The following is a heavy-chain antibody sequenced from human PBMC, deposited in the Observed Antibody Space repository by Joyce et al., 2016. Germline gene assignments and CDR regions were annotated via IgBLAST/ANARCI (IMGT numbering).Heavy chain of an antibody. D-gene: IGHD2-2*01. CDR2: INPDSGGT. V-gene: IGHV1-2*06. J-gene: IGHJ3*01. Sequence: QVHLVQSGAEVKEPGASVKVSCKASGYNFYDAYIHWVRQAPGEGLQGMGRINPDSGGTNYAQEFQGRVTLTRDASISTVFMEVSRLRSDDTAVYFCARGPMPPYAFDVWGQGTLVTVSA. CDR1: GYNFYDAY. CDR3: ARGPMPPYAFDV.